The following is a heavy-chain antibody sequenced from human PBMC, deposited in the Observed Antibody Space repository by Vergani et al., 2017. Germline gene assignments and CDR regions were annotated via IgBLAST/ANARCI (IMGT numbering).Heavy chain of an antibody. D-gene: IGHD2-15*01. CDR1: GFTFSSHA. Sequence: EVQLLQSEGAVVQPGGSLRLFCVASGFTFSSHAMSWVRQGHGQGLEWVSVIKSDGRTSYAESVRGRFTISRDTSRNAVYLQMNILRVEDTGVYYCTRSECSGTTCYGHYFDLWGHGILVTVSS. J-gene: IGHJ4*01. CDR3: TRSECSGTTCYGHYFDL. CDR2: IKSDGRT. V-gene: IGHV3-66*02.